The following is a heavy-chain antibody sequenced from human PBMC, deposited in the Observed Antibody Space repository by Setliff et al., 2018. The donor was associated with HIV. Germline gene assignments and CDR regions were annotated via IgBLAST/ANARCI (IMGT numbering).Heavy chain of an antibody. CDR3: ARIEEGSLVNPGAFDI. CDR2: LSPSGTT. V-gene: IGHV4-34*01. J-gene: IGHJ3*02. D-gene: IGHD6-13*01. CDR1: GGSFSNYY. Sequence: PSETLSLTCTVYGGSFSNYYTNWIRQPPGKGLEWIGELSPSGTTRSSPSLKSRVTISLDTSKNQFSLKLSSVTAADTAVYYCARIEEGSLVNPGAFDIWGQGTMVTVSS.